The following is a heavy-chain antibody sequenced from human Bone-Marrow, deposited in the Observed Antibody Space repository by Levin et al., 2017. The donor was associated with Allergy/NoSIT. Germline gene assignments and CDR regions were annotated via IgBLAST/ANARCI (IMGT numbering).Heavy chain of an antibody. CDR1: GFTFSDYY. CDR3: ARMDSSGEGYYFDY. Sequence: GGSLRLSCAASGFTFSDYYMSWIRQAPGKGREWVAYISRSGSTRYYADSVKGRFTISRDNAKNSLYLQMNSLRAEDTAVYYCARMDSSGEGYYFDYWGQGTLVTVSS. CDR2: ISRSGSTR. D-gene: IGHD3-22*01. V-gene: IGHV3-11*01. J-gene: IGHJ4*02.